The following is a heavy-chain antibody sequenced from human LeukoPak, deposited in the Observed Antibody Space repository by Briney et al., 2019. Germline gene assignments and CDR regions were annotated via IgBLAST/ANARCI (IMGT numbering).Heavy chain of an antibody. CDR2: INHSGST. J-gene: IGHJ4*02. CDR1: GFTFSSYW. V-gene: IGHV4-34*01. D-gene: IGHD2-2*01. Sequence: GSLRLSCAASGFTFSSYWMSWIRQPPGKGLEWIGEINHSGSTNYNPSLKSRVTISVDTSKNQFSLKLSSVTAADTAVYYCARLPQYCSSTSCPAFAYWGQGTLVTVSS. CDR3: ARLPQYCSSTSCPAFAY.